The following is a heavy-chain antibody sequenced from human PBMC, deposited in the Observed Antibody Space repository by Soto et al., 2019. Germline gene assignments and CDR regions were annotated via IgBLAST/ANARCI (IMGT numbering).Heavy chain of an antibody. D-gene: IGHD2-2*01. CDR2: IYHSGST. CDR1: GGSISSSNW. V-gene: IGHV4-4*02. J-gene: IGHJ2*01. Sequence: QVQLQESGPGLVKPSGTLSLTCAVSGGSISSSNWWRWVRQPPAKGLEWSGEIYHSGSTNYKPSLDTQLTISVNKSMNHVSRRVTSVTAAETAVYYCASTRDYWYFDLWGRGTLVTVSS. CDR3: ASTRDYWYFDL.